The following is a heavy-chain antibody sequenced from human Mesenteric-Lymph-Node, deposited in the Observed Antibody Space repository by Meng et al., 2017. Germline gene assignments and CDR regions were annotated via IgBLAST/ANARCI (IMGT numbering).Heavy chain of an antibody. J-gene: IGHJ3*02. CDR3: ARQIPRRGIAAAGTWPNDAFDI. V-gene: IGHV5-51*01. Sequence: GGSLRLSCAASGFAFTNYAMSWVRQMPGKGLEWMGIIYPGDSHATYSPSFQGQVTMSVDKTITTAYLQWSSLKASDTAMYYCARQIPRRGIAAAGTWPNDAFDIWGQGTMVTVSS. CDR1: GFAFTNYA. CDR2: IYPGDSHA. D-gene: IGHD6-13*01.